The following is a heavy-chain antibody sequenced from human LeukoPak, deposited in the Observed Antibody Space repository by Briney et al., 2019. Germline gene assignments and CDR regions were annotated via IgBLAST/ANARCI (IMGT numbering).Heavy chain of an antibody. CDR1: GFTFSTYA. CDR3: TLRGRGYSPDY. J-gene: IGHJ4*02. CDR2: IGGGGSTT. V-gene: IGHV3-23*01. Sequence: GGSLRLSCAASGFTFSTYAMSWVRQAPGKGLEWVSAIGGGGSTTYYADSVKGRFTISRDNSKNTLYLQMNSLRADDTAVYYCTLRGRGYSPDYWGLGTLVTVSS. D-gene: IGHD5-18*01.